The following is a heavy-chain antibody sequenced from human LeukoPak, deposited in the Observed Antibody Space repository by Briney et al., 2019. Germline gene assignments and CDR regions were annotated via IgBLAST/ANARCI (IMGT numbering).Heavy chain of an antibody. CDR2: IYYSGST. J-gene: IGHJ4*02. CDR3: ARADPSRASGIAVAGPFDY. CDR1: GGSISSSSYY. Sequence: SETLSLTCTVSGGSISSSSYYWGWIRQPPGKGLEWIGSIYYSGSTYYNPSLKSRVTISVDTSKNQFSLKLSSVTAADTAVYYCARADPSRASGIAVAGPFDYWGQGTLVTVSS. V-gene: IGHV4-39*07. D-gene: IGHD6-19*01.